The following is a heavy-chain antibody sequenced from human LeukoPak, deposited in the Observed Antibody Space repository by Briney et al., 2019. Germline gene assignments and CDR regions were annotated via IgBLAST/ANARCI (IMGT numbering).Heavy chain of an antibody. V-gene: IGHV5-51*01. J-gene: IGHJ4*02. CDR2: SYPGDSDT. CDR1: RSIFTNYW. Sequence: GASLQISCQCSRSIFTNYWIGGVRPLSGKGLEWMWISYPGDSDTRYSPSFQGQVTTSADKAISTAYLQWSSLMASDTAMYYCARLNADVDVVASIKGADYWGRGTLVTVSS. D-gene: IGHD5-12*01. CDR3: ARLNADVDVVASIKGADY.